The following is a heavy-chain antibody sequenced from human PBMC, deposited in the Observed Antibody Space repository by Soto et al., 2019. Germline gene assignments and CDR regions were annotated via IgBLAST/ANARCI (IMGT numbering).Heavy chain of an antibody. Sequence: ASVKVSCKASGYTFTSYGISWVRQAPGQGLEWMGWISAYNGNTNYAQKLQERVTITRDMSTSTAYMELSSLRSEDTAVYYCAAVPPGIAAGGDFDYWGQGTLVTVSS. CDR1: GYTFTSYG. CDR3: AAVPPGIAAGGDFDY. J-gene: IGHJ4*02. D-gene: IGHD6-13*01. CDR2: ISAYNGNT. V-gene: IGHV1-18*01.